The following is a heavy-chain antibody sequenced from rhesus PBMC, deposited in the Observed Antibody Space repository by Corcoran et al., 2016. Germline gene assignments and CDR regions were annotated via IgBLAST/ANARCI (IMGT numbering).Heavy chain of an antibody. J-gene: IGHJ4*01. V-gene: IGHV4-169*02. Sequence: QLQLQESGPGLVKPSETLSLTCAVSGGSISSSYWSWIRQAPGKGLEWIGYIYGSGSSTNYNPSLKSRVTLSVDTSKNQLSLKLSSVTAADTAVYYCASGSWEYCTGSGCYVPYYFDYWGQGVLVTVSS. D-gene: IGHD2-21*01. CDR3: ASGSWEYCTGSGCYVPYYFDY. CDR2: IYGSGSST. CDR1: GGSISSSY.